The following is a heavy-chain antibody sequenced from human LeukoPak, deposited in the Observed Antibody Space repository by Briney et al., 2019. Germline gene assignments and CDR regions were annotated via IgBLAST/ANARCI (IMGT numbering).Heavy chain of an antibody. CDR2: IIPIFGTA. J-gene: IGHJ6*03. V-gene: IGHV1-69*05. CDR1: GGTFSSYA. CDR3: ARDSGYSYGYGSAYYYYYYMDV. D-gene: IGHD5-18*01. Sequence: SVKVSCKASGGTFSSYAISWVRQAPGQGLEWMGRIIPIFGTANYAQKFQGRVTITTDESTSTAYMEPSSLRSEDTAVYYCARDSGYSYGYGSAYYYYYYMDVWGKGTTVTVSS.